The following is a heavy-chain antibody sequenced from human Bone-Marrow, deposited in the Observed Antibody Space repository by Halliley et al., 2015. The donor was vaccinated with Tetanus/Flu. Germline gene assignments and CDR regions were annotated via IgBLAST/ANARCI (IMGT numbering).Heavy chain of an antibody. CDR2: IYPGDSDT. CDR1: GYSFSSYW. CDR3: ARHTLAGAGYYYGTDV. V-gene: IGHV5-51*01. D-gene: IGHD3-10*01. Sequence: QLVQSGAEVRKPGESLNISCKGTGYSFSSYWIGWVCQMPGKGLEWVGIIYPGDSDTRYSPSLRGHVTISADKSISTAYLQWRTLKASAPAIYYCARHTLAGAGYYYGTDVWGQGTTVTVSS. J-gene: IGHJ6*02.